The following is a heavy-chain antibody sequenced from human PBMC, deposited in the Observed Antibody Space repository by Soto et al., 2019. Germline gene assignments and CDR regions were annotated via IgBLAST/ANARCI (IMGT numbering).Heavy chain of an antibody. CDR1: GFAFNNYG. CDR2: ISKSDYT. J-gene: IGHJ4*02. V-gene: IGHV3-21*01. D-gene: IGHD2-2*01. Sequence: EVQLLESGGGLVRPGGSLRLSCTVSGFAFNNYGISWVRQAPGKGLEWVSSISKSDYTYYSDSVKGRFTISRDNAKHSVSLQMNTRRVEDTAVYYCAREDSIIIPAVSDFWGQGTLVTVSS. CDR3: AREDSIIIPAVSDF.